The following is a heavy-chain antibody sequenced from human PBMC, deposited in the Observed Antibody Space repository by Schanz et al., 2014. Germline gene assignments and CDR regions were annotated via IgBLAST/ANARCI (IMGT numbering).Heavy chain of an antibody. V-gene: IGHV1-69*04. D-gene: IGHD3-22*01. CDR2: IIPILGME. CDR3: ARDIQYHYDTSGPVGAFDI. J-gene: IGHJ3*02. Sequence: QVQLVQSGAEVKKPGSSVKASCKASGGTFSSYAFSWVRQAPGQGLEWMGKIIPILGMENYAQKFQGRVTITEDISTSTAYMDLSSLRSDDTAVYYCARDIQYHYDTSGPVGAFDIWGQGTVVTVSS. CDR1: GGTFSSYA.